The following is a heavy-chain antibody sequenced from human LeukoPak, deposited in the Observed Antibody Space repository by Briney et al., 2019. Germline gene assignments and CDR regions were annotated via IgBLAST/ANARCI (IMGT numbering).Heavy chain of an antibody. Sequence: PGGSLRLSRAASVFTFSNYWMHWVRPTPAKGLVWVSRINSDASVTTYADSVKGRFTNSRDNAKNTLYLHMNRLRAEDTAVYYCARVTAVAGTAVGVDAWGRGILVTV. CDR2: INSDASVT. V-gene: IGHV3-74*01. J-gene: IGHJ1*01. D-gene: IGHD6-19*01. CDR1: VFTFSNYW. CDR3: ARVTAVAGTAVGVDA.